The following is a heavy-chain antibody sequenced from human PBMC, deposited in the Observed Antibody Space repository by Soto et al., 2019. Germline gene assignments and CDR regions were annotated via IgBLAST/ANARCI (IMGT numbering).Heavy chain of an antibody. V-gene: IGHV3-23*01. CDR3: AKDLNYDILTGYYNPSGVYCYGMDV. Sequence: GGSLRLSCAASGFTFSSYAMSWFRQAPGKGLEWVSAISGSGGSTYYADSVKGRFTISRDNSKNTLYLQMNSLRAEDTAVYYCAKDLNYDILTGYYNPSGVYCYGMDVWGQGTTVTVSS. CDR1: GFTFSSYA. D-gene: IGHD3-9*01. CDR2: ISGSGGST. J-gene: IGHJ6*02.